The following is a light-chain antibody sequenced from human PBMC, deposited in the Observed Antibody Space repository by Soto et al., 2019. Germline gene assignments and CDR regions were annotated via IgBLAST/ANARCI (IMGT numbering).Light chain of an antibody. CDR1: QGISNY. Sequence: DIQMTQSPSSLSASVGDRVTITCRASQGISNYLAWYQQKPGEVPKVLIYASSTVQSGVPSRFSGSGSGTDFTLTISRLQPEDVATYYCQRYNSAPLTFGGGTKVEIK. CDR3: QRYNSAPLT. J-gene: IGKJ4*01. V-gene: IGKV1-27*01. CDR2: ASS.